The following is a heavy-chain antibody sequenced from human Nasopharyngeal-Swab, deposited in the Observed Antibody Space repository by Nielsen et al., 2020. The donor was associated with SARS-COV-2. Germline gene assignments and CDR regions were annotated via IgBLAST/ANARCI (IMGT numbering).Heavy chain of an antibody. V-gene: IGHV1-69*13. D-gene: IGHD5-12*01. CDR3: ARGGEYGGLSYYFDY. J-gene: IGHJ4*02. Sequence: SAKASCKASAGIFSSYAIIWVRQAPGQGLEWMGGIIPIFGTANYAQKFQGRVTITADESTSTAYMELSSLRSEDTAVYYCARGGEYGGLSYYFDYWGQGALVTVSS. CDR2: IIPIFGTA. CDR1: AGIFSSYA.